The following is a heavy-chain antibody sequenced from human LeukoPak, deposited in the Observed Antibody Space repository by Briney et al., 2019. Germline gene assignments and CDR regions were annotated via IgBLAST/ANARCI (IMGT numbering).Heavy chain of an antibody. CDR1: GEAFSGYY. CDR3: AKTWSGDYWSHFDY. V-gene: IGHV4-34*01. CDR2: INHSGST. Sequence: SETLSLTCAVYGEAFSGYYWTWIRQPPGKGLEWIGQINHSGSTNYNSSLKSRVTISVDTYKNQFSLKVTSVTAADTAVYYCAKTWSGDYWSHFDYWGQGTLVTVSS. J-gene: IGHJ4*02. D-gene: IGHD3-3*01.